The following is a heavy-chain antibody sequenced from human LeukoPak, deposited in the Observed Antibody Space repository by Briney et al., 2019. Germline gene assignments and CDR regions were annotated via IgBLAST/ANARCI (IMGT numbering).Heavy chain of an antibody. CDR3: ARGRYCSADICTGGDSFDI. J-gene: IGHJ3*02. V-gene: IGHV4-4*07. D-gene: IGHD2-15*01. Sequence: SETLSLTCTVSGGSISNYYWSWIRQPAGKGLEWIERKYARGSSNYNPPVQSRVTMSVDTSKNQFSLKLRSVTAADTAVYYCARGRYCSADICTGGDSFDIWGQGTMVSVSP. CDR2: KYARGSS. CDR1: GGSISNYY.